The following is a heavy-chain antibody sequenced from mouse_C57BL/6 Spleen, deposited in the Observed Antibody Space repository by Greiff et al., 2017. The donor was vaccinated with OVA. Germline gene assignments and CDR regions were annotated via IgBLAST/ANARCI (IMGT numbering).Heavy chain of an antibody. CDR2: FYPGSGSI. D-gene: IGHD4-1*01. Sequence: VQLQQSGAELVKPGASVKLSCKASGYTFTEYTIHWVKQRSGQGLEWIGWFYPGSGSIKYNVKFKDKATLTADKSSSTVSMELSRLTSEDSAVYFCARQKLGLYAMDYWGQGTSVTVSS. CDR3: ARQKLGLYAMDY. V-gene: IGHV1-62-2*01. J-gene: IGHJ4*01. CDR1: GYTFTEYT.